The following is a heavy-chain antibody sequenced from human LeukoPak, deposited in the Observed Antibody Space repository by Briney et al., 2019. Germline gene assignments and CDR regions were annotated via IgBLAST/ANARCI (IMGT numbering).Heavy chain of an antibody. J-gene: IGHJ5*02. CDR1: GFSFSTYS. Sequence: GGSLRLSCAASGFSFSTYSMSWVRQAPGKGLEWVSVISDTGATTFYADSVKGRFTISRDNAKNSLYLQMNSLRAEDTAVYYCASRGYCSGGSCYPPSWGQGTLVTVSS. D-gene: IGHD2-15*01. CDR3: ASRGYCSGGSCYPPS. CDR2: ISDTGATT. V-gene: IGHV3-23*01.